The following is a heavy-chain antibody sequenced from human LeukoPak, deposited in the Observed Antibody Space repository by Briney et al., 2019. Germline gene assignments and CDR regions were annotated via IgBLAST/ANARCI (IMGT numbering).Heavy chain of an antibody. D-gene: IGHD3-22*01. CDR2: IKQDGSEK. J-gene: IGHJ4*02. CDR1: GFTFSSYW. V-gene: IGHV3-7*01. Sequence: GGSLRLSCAASGFTFSSYWMSWVRQAPGKGLEWVANIKQDGSEKYYVDSVKGRFTISRDNAKNSLYLQMNSLRAEDTAVYYCASQYYYDSSGYHYYFDYWGQGTLVTVPS. CDR3: ASQYYYDSSGYHYYFDY.